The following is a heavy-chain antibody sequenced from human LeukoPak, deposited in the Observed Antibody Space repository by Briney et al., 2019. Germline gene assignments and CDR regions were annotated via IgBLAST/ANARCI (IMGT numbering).Heavy chain of an antibody. CDR1: GVSISGYY. D-gene: IGHD6-6*01. Sequence: SETLSLTCTVSGVSISGYYWSWIRQPPGKGLEWIGHIFYSGSTNYNPSLKSRVTISVDTSKNQFSLRLSSVTAADTAVYYCARDSVGSYYFDYWGQGTLVSVSS. CDR2: IFYSGST. CDR3: ARDSVGSYYFDY. V-gene: IGHV4-59*01. J-gene: IGHJ4*02.